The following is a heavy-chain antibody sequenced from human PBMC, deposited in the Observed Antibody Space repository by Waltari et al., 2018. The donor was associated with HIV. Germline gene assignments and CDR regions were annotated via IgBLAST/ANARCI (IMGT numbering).Heavy chain of an antibody. CDR1: GFTFTNAW. J-gene: IGHJ4*02. CDR3: STGPSVGIV. V-gene: IGHV3-15*05. CDR2: IKPNTEGGTT. D-gene: IGHD1-26*01. Sequence: EAQLVESGGDLVKPGESLRLSCAASGFTFTNAWMNWVRQAPGKGLGWVGRIKPNTEGGTTDFAAPVKGRFTISRDDSKNMVYLQMNSLKTEDTAVYYCSTGPSVGIVWGQGTLVTVSS.